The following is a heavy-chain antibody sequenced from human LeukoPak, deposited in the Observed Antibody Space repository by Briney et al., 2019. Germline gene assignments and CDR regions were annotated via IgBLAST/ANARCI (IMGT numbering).Heavy chain of an antibody. J-gene: IGHJ4*02. CDR2: INPNSGGT. Sequence: ASVTVSFKASGYTFTGYYMHWVRQAPGQGLEWMGWINPNSGGTNYAQKFQGRVTMTRDTSISTAYMELSRLRSDDTAVYYCARATYYYDSSGYYYEGIDYWGQGTLVTVSS. CDR3: ARATYYYDSSGYYYEGIDY. D-gene: IGHD3-22*01. V-gene: IGHV1-2*02. CDR1: GYTFTGYY.